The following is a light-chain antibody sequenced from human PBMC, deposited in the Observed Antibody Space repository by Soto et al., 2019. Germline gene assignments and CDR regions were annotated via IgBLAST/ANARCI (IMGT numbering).Light chain of an antibody. V-gene: IGLV2-23*02. CDR3: CSYAGSSTLYV. Sequence: QSALTQPASVSGSPGQPNTISCTGTSSDVGSYNLVSWYQQHPGKAPKLMIYEVSKRPSGVSNRFSGSKSGNTASLTISGLQAEDEADYYCCSYAGSSTLYVFGTGTKVTVL. CDR2: EVS. J-gene: IGLJ1*01. CDR1: SSDVGSYNL.